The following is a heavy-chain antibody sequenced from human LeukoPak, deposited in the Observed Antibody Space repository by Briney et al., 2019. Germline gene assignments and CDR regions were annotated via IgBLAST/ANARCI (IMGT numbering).Heavy chain of an antibody. V-gene: IGHV3-7*01. CDR3: AREGMFRGVPDAFDM. CDR2: LKHDGIEK. D-gene: IGHD3-10*01. Sequence: GGSLRHSCAASGFAFSSYWMGWVRQAPGKGPEWVANLKHDGIEKYLVDSVKGRFAISRDNAKNLLYLQMNNLRVEDTAVYYCAREGMFRGVPDAFDMWGQGTMVTVSS. CDR1: GFAFSSYW. J-gene: IGHJ3*02.